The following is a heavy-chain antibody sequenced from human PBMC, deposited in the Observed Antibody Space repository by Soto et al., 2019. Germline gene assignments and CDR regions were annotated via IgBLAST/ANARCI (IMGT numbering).Heavy chain of an antibody. Sequence: GVLRLSCAASGFTFSSYAMSWVRQAPGKGLEWVSAISGSGGSTYYADSVKGRFTISRDNSKNTLYLQMNSLRAEDTAVYYCAKDMGQWLAPNPFDYWGQGTLVTVSS. CDR2: ISGSGGST. CDR3: AKDMGQWLAPNPFDY. CDR1: GFTFSSYA. D-gene: IGHD6-19*01. V-gene: IGHV3-23*01. J-gene: IGHJ4*02.